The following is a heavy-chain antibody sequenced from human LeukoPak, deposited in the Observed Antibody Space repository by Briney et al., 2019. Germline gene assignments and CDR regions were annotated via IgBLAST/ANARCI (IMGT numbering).Heavy chain of an antibody. CDR2: ISGSGGST. CDR1: GFTFSSYA. Sequence: GGSLRLSCAASGFTFSSYAMSWVRQAPGKGLEWVSTISGSGGSTYYADSVKGRFTISRDNSKNTLHLQMNSLRAEDTAVYYCAKDQDIVATSPFDYWGQGTLVTVSS. CDR3: AKDQDIVATSPFDY. J-gene: IGHJ4*02. D-gene: IGHD5-12*01. V-gene: IGHV3-23*01.